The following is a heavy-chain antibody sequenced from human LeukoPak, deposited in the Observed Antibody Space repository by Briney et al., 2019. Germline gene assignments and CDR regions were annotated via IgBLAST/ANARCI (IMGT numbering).Heavy chain of an antibody. D-gene: IGHD2-21*02. Sequence: ASVKVSCKASGYTFTGYYMHWVRQAPGQGLEWMGIINPSGGSTSYAQKFQGRVTMTRDMSTSTVYMELSSLRSEDTAVYYCARGAYCGGDCYFHFDYWGQGTLVTVSS. CDR2: INPSGGST. CDR1: GYTFTGYY. CDR3: ARGAYCGGDCYFHFDY. J-gene: IGHJ4*02. V-gene: IGHV1-46*01.